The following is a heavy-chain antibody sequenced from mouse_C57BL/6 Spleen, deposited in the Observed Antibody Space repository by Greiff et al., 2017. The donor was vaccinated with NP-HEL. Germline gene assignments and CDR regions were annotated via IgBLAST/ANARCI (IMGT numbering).Heavy chain of an antibody. D-gene: IGHD6-1*01. CDR1: GYTFTEYT. CDR3: ARHGGGSLYYFDY. V-gene: IGHV1-62-2*01. Sequence: VQLQQSGAGLVKPGASVKLSCKASGYTFTEYTIHWVNQRSGQGLEWVGWFNPGSGSIKYHENFKDKATLTADNSSSTVYMELSRLTSEDTAVYFCARHGGGSLYYFDYWGQGTTLTVSS. CDR2: FNPGSGSI. J-gene: IGHJ2*01.